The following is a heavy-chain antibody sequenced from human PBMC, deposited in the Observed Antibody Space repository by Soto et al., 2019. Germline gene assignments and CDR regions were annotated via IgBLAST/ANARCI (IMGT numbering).Heavy chain of an antibody. V-gene: IGHV4-34*01. Sequence: SETLSLTCAVYGGSFSGYYWSWIRQPPGKGLEWIGEINHSGSTNYNPSLKSRVTISVDTSKNQFSLKLSSVTAADTAVYYCATRSYSSGWYDAEEGAFDIWGQGTMVTVSS. CDR3: ATRSYSSGWYDAEEGAFDI. D-gene: IGHD6-19*01. J-gene: IGHJ3*02. CDR1: GGSFSGYY. CDR2: INHSGST.